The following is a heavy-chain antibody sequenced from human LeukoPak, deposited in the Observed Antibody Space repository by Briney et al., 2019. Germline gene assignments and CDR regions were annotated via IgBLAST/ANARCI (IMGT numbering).Heavy chain of an antibody. V-gene: IGHV4-34*01. Sequence: SETLSLTCAVYGGSFSGYYWSWIRQPPGKGLEWIGEINHSGSTNYNPSLKSRVTISVDTSKNQFSLKLSSVTAADTAVYYCARGRRSSWYQGFDYWGQGTLVTVSS. CDR3: ARGRRSSWYQGFDY. J-gene: IGHJ4*02. D-gene: IGHD6-13*01. CDR2: INHSGST. CDR1: GGSFSGYY.